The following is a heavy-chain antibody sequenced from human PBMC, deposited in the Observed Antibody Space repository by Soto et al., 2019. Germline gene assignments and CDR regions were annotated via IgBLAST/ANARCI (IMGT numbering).Heavy chain of an antibody. Sequence: QMQLVESGGGVVQPGRSLRLSCAASGFTFRSYRIHWVRQAPGKELEWVALIWFDGSKKYYVDSVKGRFAVSRDNSKNTRYLQMNSLRVEDTAVYYCARDRLVPYGYGMDVWGQGTTVTVSS. J-gene: IGHJ6*02. V-gene: IGHV3-33*01. CDR1: GFTFRSYR. D-gene: IGHD2-2*01. CDR3: ARDRLVPYGYGMDV. CDR2: IWFDGSKK.